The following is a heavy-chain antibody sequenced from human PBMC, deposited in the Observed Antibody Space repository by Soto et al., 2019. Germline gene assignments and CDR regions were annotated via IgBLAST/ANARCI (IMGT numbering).Heavy chain of an antibody. CDR1: GGSISSYY. CDR3: ARGPHYDFWTY. J-gene: IGHJ4*02. V-gene: IGHV4-59*01. CDR2: IYYSGST. Sequence: PSETLSLTCTVSGGSISSYYWSWIRQPPGKGLEWIGYIYYSGSTNYNPSLKSRVTISVDTSKNQFSLKPSSVTAADTAVYYCARGPHYDFWTYWGQGTLVTVSS. D-gene: IGHD3-3*01.